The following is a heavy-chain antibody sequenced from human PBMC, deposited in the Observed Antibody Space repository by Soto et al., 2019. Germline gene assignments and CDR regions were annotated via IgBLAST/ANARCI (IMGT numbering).Heavy chain of an antibody. CDR1: GFIFENFG. Sequence: PGGSLRLSCAASGFIFENFGMSWVRQAPGKGLEWISSISGSGFKKYYADSVKGRFTISRDNSKSTVYLELNNLSAEDTAVYHCAKNQGVELVPLATVGSFVSWGPGSVGTVSS. J-gene: IGHJ5*01. V-gene: IGHV3-23*01. CDR3: AKNQGVELVPLATVGSFVS. CDR2: ISGSGFKK. D-gene: IGHD1-26*01.